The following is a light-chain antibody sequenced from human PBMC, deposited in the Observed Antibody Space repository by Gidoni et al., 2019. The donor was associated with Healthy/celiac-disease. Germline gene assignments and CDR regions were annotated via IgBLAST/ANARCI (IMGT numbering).Light chain of an antibody. CDR2: AAS. V-gene: IGKV1-39*01. J-gene: IGKJ1*01. CDR1: QSISSY. CDR3: QLSYSTPRT. Sequence: DIQMTQSPSSLSASVGDRVTITCRASQSISSYLNWYQQKPGKAPKLLIYAASRLQSGVPSRFSGSGSGTDFTLTISSLQPKDFATYYCQLSYSTPRTFGQGTKVEIK.